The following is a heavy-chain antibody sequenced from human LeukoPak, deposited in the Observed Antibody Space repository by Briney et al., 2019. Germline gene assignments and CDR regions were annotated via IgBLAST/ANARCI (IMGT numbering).Heavy chain of an antibody. CDR2: IKQDETEK. CDR1: GFTFSNFW. CDR3: ARDVNSLFDY. D-gene: IGHD1/OR15-1a*01. J-gene: IGHJ4*02. Sequence: GESLRLSCTASGFTFSNFWVGWVRQAPGKGLEWVANIKQDETEKFYLGSVKGRFTISRDNAKNSLYLQMNSLRAEDTAVYYCARDVNSLFDYWGQGTLVTVSS. V-gene: IGHV3-7*01.